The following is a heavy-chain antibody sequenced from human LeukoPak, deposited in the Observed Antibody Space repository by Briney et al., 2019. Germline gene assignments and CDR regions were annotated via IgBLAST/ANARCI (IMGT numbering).Heavy chain of an antibody. CDR2: IIPIFGTA. J-gene: IGHJ6*03. D-gene: IGHD6-6*01. CDR3: ASLYSSSSYYYYYMDV. V-gene: IGHV1-69*13. Sequence: ASVKVSCKASGGTFSSYAISWVRQAPGQGLEWMGGIIPIFGTANYAQKFQGRVTITADESTSTAYMELSSLRSEDTAVYYCASLYSSSSYYYYYMDVWGKGTTVTVSS. CDR1: GGTFSSYA.